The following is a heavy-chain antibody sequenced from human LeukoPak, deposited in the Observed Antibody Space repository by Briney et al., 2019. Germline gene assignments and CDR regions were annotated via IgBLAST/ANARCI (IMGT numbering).Heavy chain of an antibody. Sequence: PGGSLRLSCAASGFTFSDYYMSLIRQAPGKGLEWVSYISSGGSTIYYADSVKGRFTISRDNAKNSLYLQMNSLRAEDTAVYYCARHLVVATYDYWGQGTLVTVSS. J-gene: IGHJ4*02. CDR3: ARHLVVATYDY. V-gene: IGHV3-11*01. CDR2: ISSGGSTI. CDR1: GFTFSDYY. D-gene: IGHD2-21*01.